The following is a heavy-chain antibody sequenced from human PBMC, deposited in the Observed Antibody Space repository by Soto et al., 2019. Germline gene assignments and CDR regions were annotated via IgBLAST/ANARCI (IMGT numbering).Heavy chain of an antibody. Sequence: GSLRLSCAVSGFIFKNYALNWVRQAPGKGLEWVASITRDGYNKYYADSVKGRFTTSRDNSKNTLSLQMTALRVEDSSAYYCTKSSGGSSSVGMDYWGPGTLVTVSS. CDR2: ITRDGYNK. J-gene: IGHJ4*02. D-gene: IGHD6-6*01. V-gene: IGHV3-30*04. CDR1: GFIFKNYA. CDR3: TKSSGGSSSVGMDY.